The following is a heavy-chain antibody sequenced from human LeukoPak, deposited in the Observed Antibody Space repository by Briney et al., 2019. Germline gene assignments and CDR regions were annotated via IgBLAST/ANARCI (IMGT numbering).Heavy chain of an antibody. CDR1: GYTFTSHF. Sequence: ASVKVSCKASGYTFTSHFMHWVRQAPGQGLEWMGIINPRGGSTSYTQKLQGRVTMTTDTSTSTAYMELSRLRSDDTAVYYCARAQYSSDGIDPWGQGTLVTVSS. CDR3: ARAQYSSDGIDP. J-gene: IGHJ5*02. V-gene: IGHV1-46*01. D-gene: IGHD6-25*01. CDR2: INPRGGST.